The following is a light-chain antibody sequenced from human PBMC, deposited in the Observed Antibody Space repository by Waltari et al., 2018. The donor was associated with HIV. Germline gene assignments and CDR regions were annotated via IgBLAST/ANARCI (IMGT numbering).Light chain of an antibody. CDR2: SAS. V-gene: IGKV1-39*01. CDR3: QQTYSAPWT. J-gene: IGKJ1*01. CDR1: QTISKF. Sequence: DIQMTQSPSSLSDSVGDRVVVTCRANQTISKFLNWYQHKPGKAPNLLISSASNLHGGVPSRFGSSGSGTDFALTITSLQPEDFALYYCQQTYSAPWTFGQGTKIDIK.